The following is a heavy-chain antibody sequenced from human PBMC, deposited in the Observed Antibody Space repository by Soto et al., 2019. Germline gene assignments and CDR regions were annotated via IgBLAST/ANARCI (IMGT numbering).Heavy chain of an antibody. J-gene: IGHJ6*02. Sequence: AETLSRTCAVSGYSIGSCYFWGWIRQPPWKVLEWIGSIHHSGSTYYNPSLKNRVTISVDTSKNHFSLKLTSVTAADTAVFYCARIMYCINDNCSPLYGLDVWAQGTTVNVSS. D-gene: IGHD2-8*01. V-gene: IGHV4-38-2*01. CDR2: IHHSGST. CDR3: ARIMYCINDNCSPLYGLDV. CDR1: GYSIGSCYF.